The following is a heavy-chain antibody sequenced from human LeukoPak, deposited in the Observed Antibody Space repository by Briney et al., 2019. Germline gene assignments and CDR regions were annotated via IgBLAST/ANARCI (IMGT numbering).Heavy chain of an antibody. V-gene: IGHV3-53*01. Sequence: PGGSLRLSCAASGFTVSSNYMSWVRQAPGKGLEWVSVIYSGGSTYYADSVKGRFTISRDNAKNSLYLQMNSLRAEDTAVYYCARFRAPVAGMNYFDYWGQGTLVTVSS. CDR1: GFTVSSNY. CDR3: ARFRAPVAGMNYFDY. D-gene: IGHD6-19*01. CDR2: IYSGGST. J-gene: IGHJ4*02.